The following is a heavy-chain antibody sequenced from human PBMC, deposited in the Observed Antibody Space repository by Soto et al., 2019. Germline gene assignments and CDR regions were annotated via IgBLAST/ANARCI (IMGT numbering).Heavy chain of an antibody. V-gene: IGHV1-69*13. CDR3: ARDPFGESGQSYYYNGMDV. D-gene: IGHD3-16*01. J-gene: IGHJ6*02. Sequence: GSSVKVPCQASGGTFSSYSIRWVRPAPGHRREWMGGIITIVSTANYAQKFQGRVTITEYESQNTAYMEMTSLRSEDTAVYYWARDPFGESGQSYYYNGMDVWGQGTMVTVSS. CDR1: GGTFSSYS. CDR2: IITIVSTA.